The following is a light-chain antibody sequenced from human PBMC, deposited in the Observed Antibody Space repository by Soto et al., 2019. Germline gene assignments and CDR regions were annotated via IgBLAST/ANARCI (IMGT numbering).Light chain of an antibody. V-gene: IGKV3-11*01. CDR3: VQRTNSIYT. Sequence: EIVLTQSPATLSLSPGERATLSCRASQSVSTYLAWYQQKPGQPPRLVIYDASNRATGIPARFSGSGSGTDFTLTISSLEPEDFAVYYCVQRTNSIYTFGQGTKLEIK. CDR1: QSVSTY. CDR2: DAS. J-gene: IGKJ2*01.